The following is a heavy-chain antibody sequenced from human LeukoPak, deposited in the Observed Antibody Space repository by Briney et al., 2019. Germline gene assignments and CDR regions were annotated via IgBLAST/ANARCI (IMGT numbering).Heavy chain of an antibody. CDR2: ISFDGSNK. J-gene: IGHJ3*02. CDR1: GFTFDNYA. D-gene: IGHD3-3*01. Sequence: PGRSLRLSCAASGFTFDNYAIHWVRQAPGKGLQWVAVISFDGSNKYYADSVKGRFTISRDNSKNTLYLQMNSLRAEDTAVYYCAKDFNYDFDAFDIWGQGTMVTVSS. CDR3: AKDFNYDFDAFDI. V-gene: IGHV3-30*01.